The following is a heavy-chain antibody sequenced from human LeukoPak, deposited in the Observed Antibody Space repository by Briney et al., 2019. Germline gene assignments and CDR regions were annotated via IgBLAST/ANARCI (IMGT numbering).Heavy chain of an antibody. CDR3: AREGGQLVGGGEDYMDV. J-gene: IGHJ6*03. Sequence: GRSLRLSCAASGFTFSSYAMHWVRQAPGKGLEWVAVISYDGSNKYYADSVKGRFTISRDNSKNTLYLQMNSLRAEDTAVYYCAREGGQLVGGGEDYMDVWGKGTTVTASS. CDR1: GFTFSSYA. CDR2: ISYDGSNK. V-gene: IGHV3-30*01. D-gene: IGHD6-6*01.